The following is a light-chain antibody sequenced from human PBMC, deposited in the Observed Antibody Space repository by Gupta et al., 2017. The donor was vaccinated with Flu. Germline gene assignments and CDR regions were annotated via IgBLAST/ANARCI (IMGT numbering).Light chain of an antibody. J-gene: IGLJ3*02. CDR2: NNN. V-gene: IGLV1-47*01. CDR1: SSSIGSNY. Sequence: SSSSIGSNYVNWYQQLPGTAPKLLIYNNNQRPSGVPDRFSGSKSGTSASLAISRLRSEDEGDYYCGTWDDSLSGPVFGGGTKLTVL. CDR3: GTWDDSLSGPV.